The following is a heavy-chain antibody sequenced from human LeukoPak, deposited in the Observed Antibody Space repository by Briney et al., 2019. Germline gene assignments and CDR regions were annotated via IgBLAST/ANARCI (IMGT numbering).Heavy chain of an antibody. CDR1: GGTSSSYA. CDR3: ARGAYDFWSGYRPHYYYYYYMDV. V-gene: IGHV1-69*01. J-gene: IGHJ6*03. Sequence: SVKVSCKASGGTSSSYAISWVRQAPGQGLEWMGGIIPIFGTANYAQKFQGRVTITADESTSTAYMELGSLRSEDTAVYYCARGAYDFWSGYRPHYYYYYYMDVWGNGTTVTVSS. CDR2: IIPIFGTA. D-gene: IGHD3-3*01.